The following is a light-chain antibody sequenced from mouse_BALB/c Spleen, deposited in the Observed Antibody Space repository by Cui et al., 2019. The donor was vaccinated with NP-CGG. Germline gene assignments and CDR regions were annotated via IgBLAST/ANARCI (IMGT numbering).Light chain of an antibody. J-gene: IGLJ1*01. CDR3: ALWYSNHWV. V-gene: IGLV1*01. CDR2: GTN. CDR1: TGPVLTSHY. Sequence: QAVVTQETALTTSPGETVPLSCRSNTGPVLTSHYANWVQEKPDNLFTGLIGGTNNRAPGVPARFSGSLIGDKAALTITGAQTEDEAIYFCALWYSNHWVFGGGTKLTVL.